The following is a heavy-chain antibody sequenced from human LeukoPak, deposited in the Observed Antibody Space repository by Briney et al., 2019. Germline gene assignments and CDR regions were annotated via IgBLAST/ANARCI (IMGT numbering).Heavy chain of an antibody. CDR3: AGGYDSGGYYRWGRGFQH. Sequence: SETLSLTCAVYGGSFSGYYWSWICQPPGKWLEWIGEINHSGSTNYNPSLKSRVTISVDTSKNQFSLKLSSVTAADTAVHYCAGGYDSGGYYRWGRGFQHWGQGTLLTVSS. J-gene: IGHJ1*01. CDR1: GGSFSGYY. D-gene: IGHD3-22*01. CDR2: INHSGST. V-gene: IGHV4-34*01.